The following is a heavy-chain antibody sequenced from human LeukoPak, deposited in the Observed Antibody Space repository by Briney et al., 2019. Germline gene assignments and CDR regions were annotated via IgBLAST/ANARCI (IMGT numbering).Heavy chain of an antibody. V-gene: IGHV1-8*03. Sequence: ASVKVSCKASGYTFTIYDINWVRQATGQGLEWMGWMNPNSGDTGYAQKFQGRVTITWNTSISTAYMELSSLRSEDTAVYYCAAAIYTSGWCDYWGQGTLVTVSS. D-gene: IGHD6-19*01. CDR1: GYTFTIYD. CDR2: MNPNSGDT. CDR3: AAAIYTSGWCDY. J-gene: IGHJ4*02.